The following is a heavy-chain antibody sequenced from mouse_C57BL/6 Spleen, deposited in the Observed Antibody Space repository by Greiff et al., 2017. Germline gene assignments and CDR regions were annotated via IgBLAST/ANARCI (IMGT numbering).Heavy chain of an antibody. J-gene: IGHJ4*01. V-gene: IGHV1-64*01. CDR1: GYTFTSYW. D-gene: IGHD2-5*01. CDR2: IHPNSGST. Sequence: QVQLQQPGAELVKPGASVKLSCKASGYTFTSYWMHWVKQRPGQGLEWIGMIHPNSGSTNYNEKFKSKATLTVDKSSSTAYMQLSSLTSEDSAVYYCARRRDSNYGYAMDYWGQGTSVTVSS. CDR3: ARRRDSNYGYAMDY.